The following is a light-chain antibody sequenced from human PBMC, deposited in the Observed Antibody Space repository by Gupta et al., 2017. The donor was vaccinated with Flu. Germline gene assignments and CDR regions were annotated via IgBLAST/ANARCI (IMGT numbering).Light chain of an antibody. Sequence: QSALTQPRSVSGSPGQSVTISCTGTGSDVGGYNYVSWYQQHPGKAPQLIVSNVSKRPSGVPDRFSGSKSGNTASLTISGLQADDEADYYCCSYAGSYTFVFGGGTQLTVL. CDR1: GSDVGGYNY. CDR3: CSYAGSYTFV. CDR2: NVS. J-gene: IGLJ2*01. V-gene: IGLV2-11*01.